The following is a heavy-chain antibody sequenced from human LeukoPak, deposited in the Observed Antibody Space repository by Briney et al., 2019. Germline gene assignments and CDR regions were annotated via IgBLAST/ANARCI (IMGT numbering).Heavy chain of an antibody. CDR1: GYSISSGYY. V-gene: IGHV4-38-2*02. D-gene: IGHD2-21*02. J-gene: IGHJ5*02. Sequence: SETLSLTCTVSGYSISSGYYWGWIRQPPGKGLEWIGSIYHSGSTYYNPSLKSRVTISVDTSKNQFSLKLSSVTAADTAVYYCARSTAIKGWFDPWGQGTLVTVSS. CDR3: ARSTAIKGWFDP. CDR2: IYHSGST.